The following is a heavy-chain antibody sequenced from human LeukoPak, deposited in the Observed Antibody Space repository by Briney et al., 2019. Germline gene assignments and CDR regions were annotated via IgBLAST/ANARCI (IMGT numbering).Heavy chain of an antibody. CDR2: ISSSGSTI. CDR1: GFTFSSYE. D-gene: IGHD1-26*01. CDR3: ARDIVGATLDY. J-gene: IGHJ4*02. Sequence: GGSLRLSCAASGFTFSSYEMNWVRQAPGKGLEWVSYISSSGSTIYYADSVKGRFTISRGNAKNSLYLQMNSLRAEDTAVYYCARDIVGATLDYWGQGTLVTVSS. V-gene: IGHV3-48*03.